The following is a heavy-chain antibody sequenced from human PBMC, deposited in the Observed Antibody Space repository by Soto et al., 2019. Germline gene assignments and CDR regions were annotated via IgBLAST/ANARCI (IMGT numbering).Heavy chain of an antibody. V-gene: IGHV3-23*01. J-gene: IGHJ6*02. CDR3: AKGSWSMYSGSYYYYYGMDV. CDR2: ISGSGGST. Sequence: EVQLLESGGGLVQPGGSLRLSCAASGFTFSSYAMSWVRQAPGKGLEWVSAISGSGGSTYYADSVKGRFTISRDNSKNTLYLQMNSLRAEDTAVYYCAKGSWSMYSGSYYYYYGMDVWGQGTTVTVSS. CDR1: GFTFSSYA. D-gene: IGHD1-26*01.